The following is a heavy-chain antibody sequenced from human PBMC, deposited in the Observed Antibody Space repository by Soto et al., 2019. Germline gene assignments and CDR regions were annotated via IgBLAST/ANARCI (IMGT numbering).Heavy chain of an antibody. CDR1: GYTFTSYG. CDR3: ARDYYYDSKRAFDI. D-gene: IGHD3-22*01. V-gene: IGHV1-18*01. Sequence: ASVKVPCKASGYTFTSYGISWVRQAPGQGLEWMGWISAYNGNTNYAQKLQGRVTMTTDTSTSTAYMELRSLRSDDTAVYYCARDYYYDSKRAFDIWGQGTMVTVSS. CDR2: ISAYNGNT. J-gene: IGHJ3*02.